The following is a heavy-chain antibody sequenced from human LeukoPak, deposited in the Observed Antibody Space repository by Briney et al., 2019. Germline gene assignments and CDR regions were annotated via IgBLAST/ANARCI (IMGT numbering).Heavy chain of an antibody. CDR2: IKQEGSEK. V-gene: IGHV3-7*01. D-gene: IGHD2/OR15-2a*01. Sequence: GGSLRLSCAASGFQLSSYWLSWVRPAPGTGLEGVANIKQEGSEKHYEDSVQGRFSLSRDNAKNPLYLQMNSLRAEDRAVYYCARDSAWYYYNILLDYWGQGSLVTVSS. J-gene: IGHJ4*02. CDR3: ARDSAWYYYNILLDY. CDR1: GFQLSSYW.